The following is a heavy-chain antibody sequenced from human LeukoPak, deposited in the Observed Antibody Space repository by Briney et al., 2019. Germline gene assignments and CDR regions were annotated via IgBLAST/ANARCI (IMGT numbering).Heavy chain of an antibody. CDR2: FIGSGGT. CDR1: GLTFTSNT. Sequence: AGSLRLSCAAAGLTFTSNTMSWVRQAPGKGLEWVSAFIGSGGTYYADSVRGRFTISRDNSKNTLYLQMSSLRAADTALYYCATLYGDYGAYWGQGTLVTVSS. J-gene: IGHJ4*02. V-gene: IGHV3-23*01. D-gene: IGHD4-17*01. CDR3: ATLYGDYGAY.